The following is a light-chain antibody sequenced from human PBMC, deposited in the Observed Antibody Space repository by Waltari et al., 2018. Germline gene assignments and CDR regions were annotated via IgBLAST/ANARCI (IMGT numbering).Light chain of an antibody. CDR2: GAS. Sequence: DIQMTQSPSTLSASVGDRVTITCRASQSISNWLAWYQQKPGKAPKVQIYGASSLESGGPSRFSGSGSGTEFTLTISSLQPDDFATYYCQQYNDYSTWTFGQGTKVEIK. J-gene: IGKJ1*01. V-gene: IGKV1-5*03. CDR3: QQYNDYSTWT. CDR1: QSISNW.